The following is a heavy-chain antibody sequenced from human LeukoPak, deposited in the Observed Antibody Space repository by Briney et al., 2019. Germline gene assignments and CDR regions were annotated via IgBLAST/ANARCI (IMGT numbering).Heavy chain of an antibody. CDR3: ARWDRFEDY. CDR2: INHSGST. D-gene: IGHD1-14*01. J-gene: IGHJ4*02. Sequence: PSETLSLTCAVYGGSFSGYYWSWVRQPPGKGLEWVGEINHSGSTNYNPSLKIRVTISVDTSKNQFSLKLSSVTAADTAVYYCARWDRFEDYWGRGTLVTVSS. V-gene: IGHV4-34*01. CDR1: GGSFSGYY.